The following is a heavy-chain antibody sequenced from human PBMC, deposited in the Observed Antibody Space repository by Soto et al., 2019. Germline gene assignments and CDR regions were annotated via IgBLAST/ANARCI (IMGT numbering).Heavy chain of an antibody. CDR1: GFTFSDHY. D-gene: IGHD1-26*01. CDR2: SGNRANSDTT. Sequence: SLRLSCAGSGFTFSDHYMDWVRQAPGKGLEWVGRSGNRANSDTTEYGSSVKGRFTISRDDSKNSMYLQMNSLKTEDTAVYYCTRGYSGIDIYAFDIWGRGTLVTVSS. CDR3: TRGYSGIDIYAFDI. V-gene: IGHV3-72*01. J-gene: IGHJ3*02.